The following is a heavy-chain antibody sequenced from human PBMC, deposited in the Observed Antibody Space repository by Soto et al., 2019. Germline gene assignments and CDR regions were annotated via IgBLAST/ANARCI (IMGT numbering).Heavy chain of an antibody. CDR3: ARAPNSGSYYGY. V-gene: IGHV4-34*01. J-gene: IGHJ4*02. Sequence: SETLSLTCAVYGGSFSGYYWSWIRQPPGKGLEWIGEINHSGSTSYNPSLKSRVTISVDTSKNQFSLKLSSVTAADTAVYYCARAPNSGSYYGYWGQGILVTVSS. CDR2: INHSGST. CDR1: GGSFSGYY. D-gene: IGHD1-26*01.